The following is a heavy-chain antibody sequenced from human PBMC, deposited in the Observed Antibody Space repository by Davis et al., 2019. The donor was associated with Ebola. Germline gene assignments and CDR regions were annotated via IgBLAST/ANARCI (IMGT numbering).Heavy chain of an antibody. CDR1: GFTLSGYD. D-gene: IGHD1-7*01. CDR2: IWDDGSNK. Sequence: GESLKISCAASGFTLSGYDMNWVRQAPGKGLQWVAVIWDDGSNKYYADSVKGRFTISRDNSKNTLYLQMNSLRAEDTAVYYCATPFSNSDGALDIWGQGTLVTVSS. CDR3: ATPFSNSDGALDI. J-gene: IGHJ3*02. V-gene: IGHV3-33*01.